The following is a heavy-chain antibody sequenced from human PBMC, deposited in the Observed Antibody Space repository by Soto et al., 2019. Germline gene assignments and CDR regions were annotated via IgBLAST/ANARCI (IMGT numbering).Heavy chain of an antibody. CDR1: GFTFSRYS. V-gene: IGHV3-21*01. D-gene: IGHD2-2*01. CDR2: ISSSSYI. J-gene: IGHJ5*02. Sequence: GGSLRLSCAASGFTFSRYSMNWVRQAPGKGLEWVSSISSSSYINYADSVKGRFNISRDNAKNSLYLQMNSLRAEDTAVYYCARDLEVEVPAPYWFDPWGQGTLVTVSS. CDR3: ARDLEVEVPAPYWFDP.